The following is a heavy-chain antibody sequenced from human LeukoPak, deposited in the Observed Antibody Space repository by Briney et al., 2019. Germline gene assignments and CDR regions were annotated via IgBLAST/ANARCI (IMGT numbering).Heavy chain of an antibody. CDR3: ARGLYYGSGTYYNIGGVTDY. V-gene: IGHV1-8*01. Sequence: ASVKVSCKASGYTFTSYDINWVRQATGQGLEWMGWMNPNSGNTGYAQKFQGRVTMTRNTSISTAYMELSSLRSEDTAVYFCARGLYYGSGTYYNIGGVTDYWGQGTLVTVSS. D-gene: IGHD3-10*01. J-gene: IGHJ4*02. CDR2: MNPNSGNT. CDR1: GYTFTSYD.